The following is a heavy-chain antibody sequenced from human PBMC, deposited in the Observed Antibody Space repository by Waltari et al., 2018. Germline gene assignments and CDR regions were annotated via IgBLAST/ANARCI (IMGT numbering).Heavy chain of an antibody. CDR3: AKYSSSWYAAYYYYYMDV. CDR2: IYYSGST. D-gene: IGHD6-13*01. Sequence: QVQLQESGPGLVKPSETLSLTCTVSGGSISSHYWSWIRQPPGKGLEWIGYIYYSGSTNYNPSLKSRVTISVDTSKNQLSLKLSSVTAADTAVYYCAKYSSSWYAAYYYYYMDVWGKGTTVTVSS. J-gene: IGHJ6*03. V-gene: IGHV4-59*11. CDR1: GGSISSHY.